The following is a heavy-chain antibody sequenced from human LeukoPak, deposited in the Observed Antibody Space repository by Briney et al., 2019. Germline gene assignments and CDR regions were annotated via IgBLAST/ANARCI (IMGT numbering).Heavy chain of an antibody. CDR3: ARGGGSAASGSQVRVDYMDV. D-gene: IGHD3-10*01. CDR2: IHSDGSTI. V-gene: IGHV3-74*01. J-gene: IGHJ6*03. CDR1: RFTFSSYW. Sequence: GGSLRLSCAASRFTFSSYWMHWVRQVPGKGLVWVSLIHSDGSTIIYADSVKGRLTISRDNAKKTLYLQMDSLRVEDMAVYYCARGGGSAASGSQVRVDYMDVWGKGTTVTVSS.